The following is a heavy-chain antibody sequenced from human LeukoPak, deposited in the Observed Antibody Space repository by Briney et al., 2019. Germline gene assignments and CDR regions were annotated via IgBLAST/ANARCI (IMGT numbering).Heavy chain of an antibody. D-gene: IGHD3-22*01. CDR2: IIPIFGTA. CDR3: AMDYYYDSSGYLRALDY. CDR1: GGTFSSYA. Sequence: SVKVSCKASGGTFSSYAISWVRQGPGQGLEWMGGIIPIFGTANYAQKFQGRVTITTDESTSTAYMELSSLRSEDTAVYYCAMDYYYDSSGYLRALDYWGQGTLVTVSS. V-gene: IGHV1-69*05. J-gene: IGHJ4*02.